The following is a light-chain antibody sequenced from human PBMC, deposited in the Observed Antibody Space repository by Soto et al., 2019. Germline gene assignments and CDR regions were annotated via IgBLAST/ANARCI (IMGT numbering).Light chain of an antibody. V-gene: IGKV3-20*01. CDR2: AAS. Sequence: EIVLTQSPGTLSLSPGERATLSCRPSQSVSSTYLDWYQQKPGQATRLLIYAASSRATGIPDRFSGGASATYFTLTISRLEPEDFAVYYCRHYITSQWTFGQGTKVEIK. J-gene: IGKJ1*01. CDR1: QSVSSTY. CDR3: RHYITSQWT.